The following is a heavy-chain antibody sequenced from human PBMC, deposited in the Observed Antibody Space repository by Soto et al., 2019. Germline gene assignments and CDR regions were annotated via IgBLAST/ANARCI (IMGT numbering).Heavy chain of an antibody. Sequence: PGVSLRLSCLASGFTFSNYGMHWVRQAPGKGLEWVAIIWHDGNNKYYADSVRGRFIISRDNSKNRLYLQMNSLRAEDTAVYYCASDLVGASDSYGLDVWGQGTPVTDSS. CDR2: IWHDGNNK. CDR1: GFTFSNYG. CDR3: ASDLVGASDSYGLDV. J-gene: IGHJ6*02. V-gene: IGHV3-33*01. D-gene: IGHD1-26*01.